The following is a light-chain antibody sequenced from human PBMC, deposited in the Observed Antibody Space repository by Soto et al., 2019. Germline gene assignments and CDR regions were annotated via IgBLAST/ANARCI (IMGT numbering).Light chain of an antibody. CDR1: QRISSW. J-gene: IGKJ1*01. Sequence: DIQMTQSPSTLSASVGDRVTITCRASQRISSWLAWYQQKPGKAPKLLIYMASSLESGVPSRFSGCGSGTEFTLTISSLQPDDFATYYCQHYNSYPWTFGKGTKVEIK. V-gene: IGKV1-5*03. CDR2: MAS. CDR3: QHYNSYPWT.